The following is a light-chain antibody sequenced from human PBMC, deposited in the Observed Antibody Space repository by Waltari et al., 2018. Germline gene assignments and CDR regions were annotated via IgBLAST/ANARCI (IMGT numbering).Light chain of an antibody. V-gene: IGLV2-8*01. Sequence: QSALTQPPSASGSPGQSVTISCTGTSSDVGGYNYVPWYQQHPGKAPKVMIYEVSKRPSGVPDRFSGSKSGNTASLTVSGLQAEDEADYYCSSYAGTNNVVFGGGTKLTVL. J-gene: IGLJ2*01. CDR2: EVS. CDR1: SSDVGGYNY. CDR3: SSYAGTNNVV.